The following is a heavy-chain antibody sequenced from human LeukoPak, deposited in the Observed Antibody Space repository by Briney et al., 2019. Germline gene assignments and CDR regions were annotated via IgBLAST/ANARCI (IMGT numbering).Heavy chain of an antibody. CDR3: ARERFHGSGAPRYDL. V-gene: IGHV3-23*01. Sequence: GGSLRLSCAASGFTFSSYAMSWVRQAPEKGLEWVSTISGSGGSTYYTDSVRGRFTISRDNAKNSLYLQMNSLRAEDTAVYYCARERFHGSGAPRYDLWGQGTQVTVSS. D-gene: IGHD3-10*01. CDR1: GFTFSSYA. J-gene: IGHJ4*02. CDR2: ISGSGGST.